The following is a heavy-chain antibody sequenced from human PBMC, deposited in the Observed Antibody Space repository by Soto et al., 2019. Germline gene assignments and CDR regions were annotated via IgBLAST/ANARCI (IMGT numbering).Heavy chain of an antibody. J-gene: IGHJ6*02. CDR3: ARGMAVAQWHYYYGMDV. V-gene: IGHV1-2*04. CDR1: GYTFTGYY. CDR2: INPNSGGT. D-gene: IGHD6-19*01. Sequence: QVQLVQSGAEVKKPGASVKVSCKASGYTFTGYYMHWVRQAPGQGLEWMGWINPNSGGTNYAQKFQGWVTMTRDTSISTAYMELSRLRSDDTAVYYCARGMAVAQWHYYYGMDVWGQGTTVTVSS.